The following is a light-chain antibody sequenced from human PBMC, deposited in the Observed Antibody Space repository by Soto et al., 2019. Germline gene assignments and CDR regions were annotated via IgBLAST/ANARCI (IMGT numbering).Light chain of an antibody. CDR3: QQANSFPLT. V-gene: IGKV1-12*01. CDR2: SAS. J-gene: IGKJ4*01. CDR1: QGISTW. Sequence: DIQMTQSPSSVSASVGDRVTITCRASQGISTWLGWYQQKAGKAPKLLIYSASTLQSGVSSRFSGSGSGTDFTLIISNLQPEDSATYYCQQANSFPLTFGGGTKVEIK.